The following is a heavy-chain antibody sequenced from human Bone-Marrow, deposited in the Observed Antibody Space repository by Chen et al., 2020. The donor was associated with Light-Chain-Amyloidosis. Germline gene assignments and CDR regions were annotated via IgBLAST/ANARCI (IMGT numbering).Heavy chain of an antibody. CDR1: GYTFTSYY. J-gene: IGHJ5*02. Sequence: QVQLVQSGAEVKKPGASVRVSCKASGYTFTSYYMHWVRQAPGQGPEWMAIMNPSGTTTTYAQRFQGRITMTRDTSTSTVYMELSSLRSDDTAVYYCARVDWNHIDPWGQGTLVTVSS. V-gene: IGHV1-46*01. CDR3: ARVDWNHIDP. CDR2: MNPSGTTT. D-gene: IGHD1-1*01.